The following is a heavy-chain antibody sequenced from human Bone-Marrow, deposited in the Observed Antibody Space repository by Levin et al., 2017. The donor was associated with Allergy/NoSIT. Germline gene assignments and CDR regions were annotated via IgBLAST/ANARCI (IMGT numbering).Heavy chain of an antibody. CDR2: IYYNGST. V-gene: IGHV4-31*03. D-gene: IGHD3-10*01. CDR1: GASIRSGAYY. J-gene: IGHJ4*02. CDR3: ARVLAGFDGSAMAYDY. Sequence: SETLSLTCTVSGASIRSGAYYWSWVRQPPGQGLEWIGYIYYNGSTYFNPSLKSRVSISVDTSKNQFSLKLRSVTAADTAHYYCARVLAGFDGSAMAYDYWGRGSLVTVSS.